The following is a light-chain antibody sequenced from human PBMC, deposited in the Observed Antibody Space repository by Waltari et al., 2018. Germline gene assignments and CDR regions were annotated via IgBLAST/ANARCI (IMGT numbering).Light chain of an antibody. J-gene: IGKJ2*01. CDR1: QSIGYS. CDR2: DAS. V-gene: IGKV3-15*01. Sequence: EIMMTQSPATLAVSPGDRATLSCRASQSIGYSLAWYQQKPGQVPRLLIYDASTRATGISDRCSGTGSGTEFTLTINSLQSEDFAVYYCQQYSDWPPYNFGQGTKVEIK. CDR3: QQYSDWPPYN.